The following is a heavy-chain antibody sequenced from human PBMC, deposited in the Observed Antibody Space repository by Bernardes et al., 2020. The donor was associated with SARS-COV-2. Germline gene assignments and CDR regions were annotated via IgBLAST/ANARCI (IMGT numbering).Heavy chain of an antibody. Sequence: SETLSLTCTVSGGSINSYYWTWIRLAPGKGLEWLGYIYSSGNTNYNPSVKGRVSLSVDTSKNQFSLRMRSVTAADTAVYYCARSFYDISGYFRPEDWYFELWGRGALVTVSS. CDR2: IYSSGNT. V-gene: IGHV4-59*01. D-gene: IGHD3-22*01. CDR1: GGSINSYY. J-gene: IGHJ2*01. CDR3: ARSFYDISGYFRPEDWYFEL.